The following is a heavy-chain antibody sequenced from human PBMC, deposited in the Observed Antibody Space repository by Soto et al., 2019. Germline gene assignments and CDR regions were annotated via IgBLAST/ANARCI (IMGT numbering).Heavy chain of an antibody. J-gene: IGHJ4*02. D-gene: IGHD3-3*01. CDR2: ISYDGSNK. V-gene: IGHV3-30-3*01. CDR3: ARPVLRFLEWPNGFDY. CDR1: GFTFSSYA. Sequence: GGSLRLSCAASGFTFSSYAMHWVRQAPGKGLEWVAVISYDGSNKYYADSVKGRFTISRDNSKNTLYLQMNSLRAEDTAVYYCARPVLRFLEWPNGFDYWGQGTLVTVSS.